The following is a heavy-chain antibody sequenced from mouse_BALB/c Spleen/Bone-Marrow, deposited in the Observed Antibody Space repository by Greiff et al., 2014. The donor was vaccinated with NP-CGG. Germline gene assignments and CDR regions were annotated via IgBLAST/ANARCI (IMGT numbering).Heavy chain of an antibody. CDR3: ASQGDYGSFDY. Sequence: QVQLQQSGAELARPGASVKLSCKASGYTFTSYWMQWVKQSPGQGLEWIGAIYPGDGDTRYTQKFKGKATLTADKSSSTAYMQLSSLASEDSAVYYCASQGDYGSFDYWGQGTTLTVSS. D-gene: IGHD1-1*02. J-gene: IGHJ2*01. CDR2: IYPGDGDT. V-gene: IGHV1-87*01. CDR1: GYTFTSYW.